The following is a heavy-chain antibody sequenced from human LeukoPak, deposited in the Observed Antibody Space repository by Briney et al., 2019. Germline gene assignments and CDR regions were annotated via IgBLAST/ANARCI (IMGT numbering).Heavy chain of an antibody. D-gene: IGHD3-16*01. CDR1: GYTFTGYY. Sequence: ASVKVSCKASGYTFTGYYMHWVRQAHGQGLEWMGWINPNSGGTNYAQKFQGRVTMARDTSISTAYMELSRLRSDDTAVYYCARGEDNADEYLREDYWGQGILVTVSS. V-gene: IGHV1-2*02. J-gene: IGHJ4*02. CDR3: ARGEDNADEYLREDY. CDR2: INPNSGGT.